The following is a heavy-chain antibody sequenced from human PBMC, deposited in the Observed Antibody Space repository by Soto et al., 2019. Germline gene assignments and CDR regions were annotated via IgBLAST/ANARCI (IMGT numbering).Heavy chain of an antibody. V-gene: IGHV1-69*13. J-gene: IGHJ4*02. CDR3: AREGSGYNF. CDR1: GGSFSNFG. CDR2: IVPVFGRP. D-gene: IGHD5-12*01. Sequence: ASVKVSCKASGGSFSNFGISWVRQAPGQGLEWMGGIVPVFGRPNYAQRFRGRLTITADESTSTGYMKLISLRSDDTAVYYCAREGSGYNFWGQGTQVTVS.